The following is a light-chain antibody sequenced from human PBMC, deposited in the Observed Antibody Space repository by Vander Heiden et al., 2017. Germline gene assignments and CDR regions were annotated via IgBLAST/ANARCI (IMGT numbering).Light chain of an antibody. V-gene: IGKV1-39*01. CDR1: QYISNY. CDR2: AAS. CDR3: KQSLTTLLT. J-gene: IGKJ4*01. Sequence: DIQMTESPSSLSASVADGVTITCRARQYISNYLKGYQQKPGKAPKPLIYAASNLQSGVPSRFSGSGSGTDFTLTTSSLQPEDFATYYCKQSLTTLLTFGGGTKVEIK.